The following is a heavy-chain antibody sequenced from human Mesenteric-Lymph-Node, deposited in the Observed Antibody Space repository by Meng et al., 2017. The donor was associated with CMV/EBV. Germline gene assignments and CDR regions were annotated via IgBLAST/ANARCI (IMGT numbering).Heavy chain of an antibody. CDR1: GGSFRAYH. Sequence: LSLTCAVYGGSFRAYHWSWVRQAPGKGLEWVSVIYSGGSTYYADSMKGRFTISRDNSKNTLYLQMNSLRAEDTAVYYCASLDTLVVPAEDAFDIWGQGTMVTVSS. CDR2: IYSGGST. CDR3: ASLDTLVVPAEDAFDI. D-gene: IGHD2-2*01. J-gene: IGHJ3*02. V-gene: IGHV3-66*02.